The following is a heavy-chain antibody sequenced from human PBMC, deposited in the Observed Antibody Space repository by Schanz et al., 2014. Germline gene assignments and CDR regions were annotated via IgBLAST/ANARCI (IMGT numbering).Heavy chain of an antibody. CDR2: VSSRSDEI. CDR3: AKDLGVDCGDGCFNWYFDL. CDR1: TFTFDHYA. J-gene: IGHJ2*01. Sequence: EVQLLESGGGLVQPGGSLRLSCSASTFTFDHYAMTWVRQAPGKGLEWVAAVSSRSDEIKYADSVRGRFTISRDNSRITMYLQMNSLRAEDTAVYFCAKDLGVDCGDGCFNWYFDLWGRGTLVTVSS. D-gene: IGHD2-21*02. V-gene: IGHV3-23*05.